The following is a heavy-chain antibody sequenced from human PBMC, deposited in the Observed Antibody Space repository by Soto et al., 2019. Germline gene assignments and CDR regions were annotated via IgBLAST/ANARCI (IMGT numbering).Heavy chain of an antibody. CDR3: AKDSISYNGIYDAFDV. CDR2: IGGGDDI. D-gene: IGHD3-3*02. J-gene: IGHJ3*01. V-gene: IGHV3-23*01. Sequence: VQLLESGGGLVQPGGSLRLSCEASGFTFSNYAMAWVRQTPGEGPEWVSTIGGGDDIFYAESVKGRFIISRDDSRSTRYLQMDNLGVEDTAIYFCAKDSISYNGIYDAFDVWGQGTVVTVSS. CDR1: GFTFSNYA.